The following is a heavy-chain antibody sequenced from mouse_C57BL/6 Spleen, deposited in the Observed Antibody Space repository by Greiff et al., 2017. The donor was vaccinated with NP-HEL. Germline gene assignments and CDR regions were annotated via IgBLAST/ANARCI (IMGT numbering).Heavy chain of an antibody. CDR3: SYSNYSIFPF. CDR1: GFNIKDYY. V-gene: IGHV14-1*01. Sequence: VQLKQSGAELVRPGASVKLSCTASGFNIKDYYMHWVKQRPEQGLEWIGRIDPEDGDTEYAPKFQGKATMTADTSSNTAYLQLSSLTSEDTAVYYCSYSNYSIFPFWGTGTTVTVSS. J-gene: IGHJ1*03. CDR2: IDPEDGDT. D-gene: IGHD2-5*01.